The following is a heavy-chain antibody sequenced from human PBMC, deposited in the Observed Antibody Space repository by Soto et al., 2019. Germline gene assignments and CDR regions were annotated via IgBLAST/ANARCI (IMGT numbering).Heavy chain of an antibody. CDR3: VRGFVEAAMAFDY. Sequence: QVQLQESGPGRVQPSQTLSLTCSVSGGSINNGVYFWSWIRQHPGKGLEWIGYVHAGGSTYYNPTLKGRGAMSIDPSKSQFYLNLKSVTAADTAVFFCVRGFVEAAMAFDYWGPGTLITVSS. J-gene: IGHJ4*02. CDR1: GGSINNGVYF. D-gene: IGHD5-18*01. CDR2: VHAGGST. V-gene: IGHV4-31*03.